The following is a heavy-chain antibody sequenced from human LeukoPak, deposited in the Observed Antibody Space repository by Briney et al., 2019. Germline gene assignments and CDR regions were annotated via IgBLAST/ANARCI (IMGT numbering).Heavy chain of an antibody. CDR2: SSWISGSI. Sequence: PGGSLRLSCAASGFTSDDYAMHWVRQAPGKGLEWVSGSSWISGSIGYADSVKGRFTISRDNAKNTLYLQMNSLRAEDTAVYYCAKAPRRRITMIVVVIPPYFDYWGQGTLVTVSS. CDR3: AKAPRRRITMIVVVIPPYFDY. V-gene: IGHV3-9*02. J-gene: IGHJ4*02. CDR1: GFTSDDYA. D-gene: IGHD3-22*01.